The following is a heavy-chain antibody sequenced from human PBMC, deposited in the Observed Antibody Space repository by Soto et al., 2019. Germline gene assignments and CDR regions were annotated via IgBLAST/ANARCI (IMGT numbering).Heavy chain of an antibody. CDR3: ARHSAVHYDILTGYYPAGAFDI. V-gene: IGHV4-39*01. J-gene: IGHJ3*02. CDR2: IYYSGNT. D-gene: IGHD3-9*01. Sequence: QLQLQESGPGLVKPSETLSLTCTVSGGSISSSSYYWGWIRQPPGKGLEWIGSIYYSGNTYYNPSLKSRVTISVDTSKNQFSLKLSSVTAADTAVYYCARHSAVHYDILTGYYPAGAFDIWGQGTMVTVSS. CDR1: GGSISSSSYY.